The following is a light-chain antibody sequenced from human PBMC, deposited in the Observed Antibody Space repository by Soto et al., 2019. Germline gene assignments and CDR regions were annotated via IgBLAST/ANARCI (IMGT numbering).Light chain of an antibody. CDR2: GNS. Sequence: QPVLTQPPSVSGAPGQRVTLSCTGNSSNIGAGYGVHWYQQLPGTAPKLLIFGNSNRPSGVPDRFSGSKSGTSASLAITGLQAEDEADYYCQSYDSSLSGYVFGTGTKVTVL. CDR3: QSYDSSLSGYV. V-gene: IGLV1-40*01. J-gene: IGLJ1*01. CDR1: SSNIGAGYG.